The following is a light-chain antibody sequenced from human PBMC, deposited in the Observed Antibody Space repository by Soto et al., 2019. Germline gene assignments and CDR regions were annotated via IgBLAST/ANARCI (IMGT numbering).Light chain of an antibody. CDR2: GAS. V-gene: IGKV3-20*01. CDR3: QQFDTSPPST. J-gene: IGKJ5*01. Sequence: EIVLTQSPGTLSLSPGERATLSCRASQSVSSSYLAWYQQKPGQAPRLLIYGASRRATGIPDRFSGSGSGTDFTLTISRLEPGDFAVYYCQQFDTSPPSTFGQGTRLEIK. CDR1: QSVSSSY.